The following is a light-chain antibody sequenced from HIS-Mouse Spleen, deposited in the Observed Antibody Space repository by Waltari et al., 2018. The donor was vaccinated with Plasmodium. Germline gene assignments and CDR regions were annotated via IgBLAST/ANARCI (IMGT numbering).Light chain of an antibody. CDR2: EVS. CDR1: SSDVGGYNF. J-gene: IGLJ1*01. Sequence: QSALTPPPSASGSPGQSFTISCTGTSSDVGGYNFVSWYQQHPGEAPTLMIYEVSKRPSGVPDRFSGSKSGNTASLTVSGLQAEDEADYYCSSYAGSNNFCVFGTGTKVTVL. CDR3: SSYAGSNNFCV. V-gene: IGLV2-8*01.